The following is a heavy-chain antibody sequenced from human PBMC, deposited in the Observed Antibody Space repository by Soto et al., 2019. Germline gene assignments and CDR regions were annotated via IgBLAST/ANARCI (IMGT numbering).Heavy chain of an antibody. V-gene: IGHV3-48*02. CDR2: ITSSGTTV. CDR3: ARGSSNWAYYVDF. Sequence: EVHLVESGGGLVQPGGSLRLSCAASGFTFSSYSLNWVRQAPGKGLEWVSYITSSGTTVYYADTVRGRFTISRANAKNSLYLQVNRLRDDDTAVYYGARGSSNWAYYVDFWGQGTLVTVSS. J-gene: IGHJ4*02. CDR1: GFTFSSYS. D-gene: IGHD6-13*01.